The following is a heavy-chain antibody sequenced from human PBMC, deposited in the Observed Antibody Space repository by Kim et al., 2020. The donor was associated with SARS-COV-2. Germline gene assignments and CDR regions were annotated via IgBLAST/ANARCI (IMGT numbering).Heavy chain of an antibody. Sequence: ASVKVSCEASGFTFTSYGISWVRQAPGQGLEWMAWINNDNGNSNYVQSYRGRVSVTRDTSTSTAYMELRSLRSDDTGVYYCTRDFRSACRGTSCHYFDFWGQGTLVTVSS. J-gene: IGHJ4*02. CDR2: INNDNGNS. CDR1: GFTFTSYG. CDR3: TRDFRSACRGTSCHYFDF. D-gene: IGHD2-2*01. V-gene: IGHV1-18*01.